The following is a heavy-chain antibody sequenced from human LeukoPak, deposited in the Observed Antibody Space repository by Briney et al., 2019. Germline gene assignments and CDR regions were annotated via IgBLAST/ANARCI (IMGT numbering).Heavy chain of an antibody. D-gene: IGHD4-17*01. CDR1: GYRLTELY. Sequence: GASVKVSCKVFGYRLTELYIYWVRQAPGEGPEWMGGFDPEDDRGIYAQKFQGRVTMTEDTSINTAYMELSSLRSEDSAMYYCAAPSARSTVTTWSAFDLWGQGTMVTVSS. J-gene: IGHJ3*01. CDR3: AAPSARSTVTTWSAFDL. V-gene: IGHV1-24*01. CDR2: FDPEDDRG.